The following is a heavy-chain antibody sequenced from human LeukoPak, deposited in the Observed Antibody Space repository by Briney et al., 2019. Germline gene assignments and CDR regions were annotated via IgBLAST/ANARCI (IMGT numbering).Heavy chain of an antibody. CDR2: INGDGSIT. V-gene: IGHV3-74*01. CDR1: EFAFSDFY. D-gene: IGHD6-6*01. CDR3: ARGLPQYSNTRNDH. Sequence: PGGSLRLSCGAPEFAFSDFYMTWIRQAPGKGLLWVSRINGDGSITSTADSVKGRFTISRDNAKNTLYLQLNSLRAEDTAIYFCARGLPQYSNTRNDHWGQGTLVTVSS. J-gene: IGHJ5*02.